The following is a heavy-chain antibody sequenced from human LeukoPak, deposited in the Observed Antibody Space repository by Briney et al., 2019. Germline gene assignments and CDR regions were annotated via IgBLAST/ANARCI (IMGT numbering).Heavy chain of an antibody. Sequence: GGSLRLSCAASEFTFSTCAMSWVRQAPGKGLEWVSAISGSGDRTYHADSVKGRFTTSRDNSKNTLYLQMNSLRAEDTAIYYCAKDLAYDSTDYHVVFDCWGQGTLVTVSS. J-gene: IGHJ4*02. CDR3: AKDLAYDSTDYHVVFDC. V-gene: IGHV3-23*01. CDR2: ISGSGDRT. D-gene: IGHD3-22*01. CDR1: EFTFSTCA.